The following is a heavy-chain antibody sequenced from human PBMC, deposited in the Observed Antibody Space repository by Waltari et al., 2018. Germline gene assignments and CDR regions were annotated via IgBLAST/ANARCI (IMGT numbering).Heavy chain of an antibody. CDR1: GFTLDDYA. D-gene: IGHD3-16*02. CDR3: ARTVAWGYRYTPYYYYGMDV. J-gene: IGHJ6*02. Sequence: EVQLVESGGGLVQPGRSLRISCAASGFTLDDYAMHWVRQAPGKGLEWVSGISWNSGSIGYADSVKCRFTISRDNAKNSLYLQMNSLRAEDTAVYYCARTVAWGYRYTPYYYYGMDVWGQGTTVTVSS. V-gene: IGHV3-9*01. CDR2: ISWNSGSI.